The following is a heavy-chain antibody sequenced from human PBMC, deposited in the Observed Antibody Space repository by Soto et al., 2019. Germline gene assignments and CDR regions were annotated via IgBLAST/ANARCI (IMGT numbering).Heavy chain of an antibody. CDR1: GYTFSSYY. CDR2: INAGNGNT. V-gene: IGHV1-3*01. D-gene: IGHD2-21*02. J-gene: IGHJ4*02. CDR3: ARSIVVVTALDY. Sequence: ASVKVPCKASGYTFSSYYMHWVRQAPGQRLEWMGWINAGNGNTKYSQKFQGRVTITRDTSASTAYMELSSLRSEDTAVYYCARSIVVVTALDYWGQGTLVTVS.